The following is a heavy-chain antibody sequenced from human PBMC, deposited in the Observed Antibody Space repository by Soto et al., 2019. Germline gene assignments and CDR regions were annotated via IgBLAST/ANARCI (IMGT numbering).Heavy chain of an antibody. CDR2: IYYSGST. D-gene: IGHD1-26*01. CDR1: GGSIRNGGDH. CDR3: ARVPTI. V-gene: IGHV4-31*03. Sequence: SETLPLTCTVSGGSIRNGGDHWSWIRQHPGKGLEWIGYIYYSGSTYYNPSLKSRVTISVDTSKNQFSLKLSSVTAADTAVYYCARVPTIRGQGTLVIGSS. J-gene: IGHJ4*02.